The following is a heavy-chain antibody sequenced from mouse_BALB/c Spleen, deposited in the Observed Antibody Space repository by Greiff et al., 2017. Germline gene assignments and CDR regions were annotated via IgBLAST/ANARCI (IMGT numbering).Heavy chain of an antibody. CDR3: ARDYGYP. D-gene: IGHD2-2*01. Sequence: EVQGVESGAELVKPGASVKLSCTASGFNIKDTYMHWVKQRPEQGLEWIGRIDPANGNTKYDPKFQGKATITADTSSNTAYLQLSSLTSEDTAVYYCARDYGYPWGQGTLVTVSA. CDR1: GFNIKDTY. V-gene: IGHV14-3*02. CDR2: IDPANGNT. J-gene: IGHJ3*01.